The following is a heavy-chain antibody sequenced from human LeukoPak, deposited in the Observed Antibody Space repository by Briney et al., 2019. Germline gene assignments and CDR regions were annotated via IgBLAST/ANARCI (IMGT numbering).Heavy chain of an antibody. J-gene: IGHJ4*02. CDR1: GFTFSNYW. D-gene: IGHD3-10*01. CDR2: INSDGSSA. CDR3: VRGSAAGDY. V-gene: IGHV3-74*01. Sequence: GGSLRLSCAASGFTFSNYWMHWVRQAPGKGLVWVSRINSDGSSASYADSVKGRFTMSRDNAKNTLYLQMNSLRAEETAVYYCVRGSAAGDYWGQGTLVTVSS.